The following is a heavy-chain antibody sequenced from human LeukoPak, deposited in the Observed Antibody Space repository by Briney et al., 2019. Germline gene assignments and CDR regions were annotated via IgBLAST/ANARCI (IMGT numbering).Heavy chain of an antibody. Sequence: GGSLRLSCAASGFTFSNAWMSWVRQAPGKGLEWVGRIKSKTDGGTTDYAAPVKGRFTISRDDTKNTLYLQMNSLKTEDTAVYYCTTDSPTIFGVVINFDYWGQGTLVTVSS. D-gene: IGHD3-3*01. CDR1: GFTFSNAW. CDR2: IKSKTDGGTT. V-gene: IGHV3-15*01. CDR3: TTDSPTIFGVVINFDY. J-gene: IGHJ4*02.